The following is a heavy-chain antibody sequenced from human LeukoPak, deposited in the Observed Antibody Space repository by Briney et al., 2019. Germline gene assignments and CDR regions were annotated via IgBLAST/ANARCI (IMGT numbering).Heavy chain of an antibody. D-gene: IGHD6-13*01. Sequence: SETLSLTCTVSGYSITSAYYWSRIRQPPGKGLEWIGEINHSGSTNYNPSLKSRVTISVDTSNNQFSLKLSSVTAADTAVYYCARVYSSSWYREYGWFDPWGQGTLVTVSS. CDR3: ARVYSSSWYREYGWFDP. CDR2: INHSGST. J-gene: IGHJ5*02. V-gene: IGHV4-34*01. CDR1: GYSITSAYY.